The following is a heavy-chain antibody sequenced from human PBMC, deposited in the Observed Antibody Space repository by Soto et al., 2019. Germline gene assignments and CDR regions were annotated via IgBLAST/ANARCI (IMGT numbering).Heavy chain of an antibody. Sequence: EVQLLESGGGLVQPGGSLRLSCAASGFTFSSYAMSWVRQAPGKGLEWVSAISGSGGSTYYADSVKGRFTICRDNSKNTLYRTMNSLRAEDTAVYYCAKDIVVVPAASRGAFDIWGQGTMVTVSS. D-gene: IGHD2-2*01. CDR2: ISGSGGST. CDR1: GFTFSSYA. V-gene: IGHV3-23*01. CDR3: AKDIVVVPAASRGAFDI. J-gene: IGHJ3*02.